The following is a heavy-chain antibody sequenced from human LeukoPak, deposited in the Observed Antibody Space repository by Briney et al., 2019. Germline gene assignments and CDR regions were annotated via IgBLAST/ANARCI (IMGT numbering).Heavy chain of an antibody. Sequence: ASVKVSCKASGYTFTRYDINWVRQATGQGLEWMGWMNPNSGNTGYAQKFQGRVTMTRNTSISTAYMELSSLRSEDTAVYYCARGLRFLEWLPTYYYGMDVWGQGTTVTVSS. V-gene: IGHV1-8*01. D-gene: IGHD3-3*01. CDR3: ARGLRFLEWLPTYYYGMDV. CDR1: GYTFTRYD. J-gene: IGHJ6*02. CDR2: MNPNSGNT.